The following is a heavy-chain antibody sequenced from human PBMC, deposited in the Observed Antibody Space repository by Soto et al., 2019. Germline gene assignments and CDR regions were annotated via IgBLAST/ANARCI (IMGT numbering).Heavy chain of an antibody. V-gene: IGHV4-4*07. J-gene: IGHJ3*02. Sequence: ASGPLSLTCTVSGCSISSYYWSWIRQPAWKGLEWIGRIYTSGSTNYNPSLKSRVTMSVDTSKNQFSLKLSSVTAADTAVYYCARVISDALDIWGQGTMVTVSS. CDR3: ARVISDALDI. CDR2: IYTSGST. CDR1: GCSISSYY. D-gene: IGHD3-16*02.